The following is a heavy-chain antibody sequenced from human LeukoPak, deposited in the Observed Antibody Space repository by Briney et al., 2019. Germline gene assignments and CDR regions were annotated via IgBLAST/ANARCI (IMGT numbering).Heavy chain of an antibody. D-gene: IGHD3-3*01. Sequence: SETLSLTCAVYGGSFSGYYWSWIRQPPGKGLEWIGEINHSGSTNYNPSLKSRVTISVDTSKNQFSLKLSSVTAADTAVYYCANSFWSGYSTDWGQGTLVTVSS. CDR1: GGSFSGYY. J-gene: IGHJ4*02. CDR3: ANSFWSGYSTD. V-gene: IGHV4-34*01. CDR2: INHSGST.